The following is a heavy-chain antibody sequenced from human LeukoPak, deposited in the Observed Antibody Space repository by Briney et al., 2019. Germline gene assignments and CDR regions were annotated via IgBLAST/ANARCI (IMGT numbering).Heavy chain of an antibody. D-gene: IGHD2-2*01. CDR1: GFTFSSYW. Sequence: GGSLRLSCAASGFTFSSYWMSWVRQAPGKGLEWVANINLDGSEKFYVDSVKGRFTISRDNAKNSLYLQMNSLRAEDTAVYYCARARTGRGIVVVPAADYWGQGTLVTVSS. CDR3: ARARTGRGIVVVPAADY. V-gene: IGHV3-7*01. CDR2: INLDGSEK. J-gene: IGHJ4*02.